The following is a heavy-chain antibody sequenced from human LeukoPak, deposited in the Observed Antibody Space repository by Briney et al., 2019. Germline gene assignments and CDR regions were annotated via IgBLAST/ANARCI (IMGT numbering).Heavy chain of an antibody. CDR3: ARESERNDGWFDP. CDR2: VSPKTGRT. CDR1: GYSFRSQD. Sequence: SVLVSCKASGYSFRSQDIIWVGQATGQGSEGMGWVSPKTGRTGYAQKFQGRVYRTTNASLSPAYMELSSLRSDDTAVYFCARESERNDGWFDPWGQGTLVTVSS. J-gene: IGHJ5*02. D-gene: IGHD1-1*01. V-gene: IGHV1-8*01.